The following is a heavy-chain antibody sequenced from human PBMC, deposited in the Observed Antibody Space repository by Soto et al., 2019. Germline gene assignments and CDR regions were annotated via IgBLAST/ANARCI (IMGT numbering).Heavy chain of an antibody. CDR2: IYSGGRN. D-gene: IGHD6-13*01. Sequence: KTSETLSLTCTVSGGSISSFYCIWIRQPAGKGLEWIGRIYSGGRNNYNPSLKSRVTMSVDTSKNQFSLRLSSVTAADTAMYYCARGSSRWDYWGQGTLVTVSS. CDR1: GGSISSFY. J-gene: IGHJ4*02. V-gene: IGHV4-4*07. CDR3: ARGSSRWDY.